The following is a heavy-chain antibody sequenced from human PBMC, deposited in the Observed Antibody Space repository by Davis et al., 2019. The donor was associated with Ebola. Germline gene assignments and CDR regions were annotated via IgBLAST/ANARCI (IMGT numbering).Heavy chain of an antibody. CDR1: GGTFSSYA. CDR2: IIPIFGTA. V-gene: IGHV1-69*05. CDR3: ARDYCDTSGYYYDTFDI. J-gene: IGHJ3*02. D-gene: IGHD3-22*01. Sequence: AASVKVSCKASGGTFSSYAISWVRQAPGQGLEWMGGIIPIFGTANYAQKFQGRVTMTTDTSTTTAYMELRSLRSDDTALYYCARDYCDTSGYYYDTFDIWGQGTMVTVSS.